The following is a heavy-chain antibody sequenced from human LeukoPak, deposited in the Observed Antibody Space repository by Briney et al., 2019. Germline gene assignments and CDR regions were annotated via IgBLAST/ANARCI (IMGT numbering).Heavy chain of an antibody. D-gene: IGHD6-13*01. CDR2: ISDSGST. CDR3: AKDWPSEWQQLPDYDAVDV. J-gene: IGHJ3*01. Sequence: ETLSLTCSVSGGSISSGDCYWNWIRQAPGKGLEWVSTISDSGSTFYADSVKGRFTISRDNSKNTLFLQMNGLRADDTAVYYCAKDWPSEWQQLPDYDAVDVWGQGTMVTVSS. V-gene: IGHV3-23*01. CDR1: GGSISSGDCY.